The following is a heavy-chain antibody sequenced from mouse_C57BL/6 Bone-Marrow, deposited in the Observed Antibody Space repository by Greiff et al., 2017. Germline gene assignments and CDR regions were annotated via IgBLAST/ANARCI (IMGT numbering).Heavy chain of an antibody. CDR3: AKTPYDYDRVAWFAY. D-gene: IGHD2-4*01. V-gene: IGHV2-5*01. Sequence: VQLQQSGPGLVQPSQSLSITCTVSGFSLTSYGVHWVRQSPGKGLEWLGVIWRGGSTDYNAAFMSRLSITKDNSKSQVFFKMNSLQADDTARYYCAKTPYDYDRVAWFAYWGQGTLVTVSA. CDR2: IWRGGST. J-gene: IGHJ3*01. CDR1: GFSLTSYG.